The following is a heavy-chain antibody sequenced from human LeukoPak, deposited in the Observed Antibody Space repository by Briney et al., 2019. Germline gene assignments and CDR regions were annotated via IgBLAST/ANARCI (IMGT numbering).Heavy chain of an antibody. CDR3: ARGYGYDAFDI. CDR2: INSDGSWT. J-gene: IGHJ3*02. Sequence: GGSLRLSCAASGNYWMHWVRQAPGKGLVWVSHINSDGSWTSYADSVKGRFTISRDNSKNTLYLQMNSLRAEDTAVYYCARGYGYDAFDIWGQGTMVTVSS. CDR1: GNYW. D-gene: IGHD4-17*01. V-gene: IGHV3-74*01.